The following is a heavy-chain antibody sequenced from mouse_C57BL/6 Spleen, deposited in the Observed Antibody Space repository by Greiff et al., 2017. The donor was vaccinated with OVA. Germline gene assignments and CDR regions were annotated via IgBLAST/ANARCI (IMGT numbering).Heavy chain of an antibody. V-gene: IGHV5-17*01. J-gene: IGHJ3*01. D-gene: IGHD2-2*01. CDR3: ASRSTMVTGEFAY. CDR2: ISSGSSTI. CDR1: GFTFSDYG. Sequence: EVQGVESGGGLVKPGGSLKLSCAASGFTFSDYGMHWVRQAPEKGLEWVAYISSGSSTIYYADTVKGRFTISRDNAKNTLFLQMTSLRSEDTAMYYCASRSTMVTGEFAYWGQGTLVTVSA.